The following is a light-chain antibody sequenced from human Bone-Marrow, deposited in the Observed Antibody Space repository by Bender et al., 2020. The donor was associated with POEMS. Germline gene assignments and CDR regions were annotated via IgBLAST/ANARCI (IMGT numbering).Light chain of an antibody. Sequence: QSVLTQPPSASGTPGQRVTISCSGGSIGRNPINWYQQLPGTAPRFVIYADARRPSGVPNRFFASKSGSTSFLAFSGLESEEAADYSCAAWDGRLYAWLFGRGIKVTVL. CDR3: AAWDGRLYAWL. V-gene: IGLV1-44*01. J-gene: IGLJ3*02. CDR1: SIGRNP. CDR2: ADA.